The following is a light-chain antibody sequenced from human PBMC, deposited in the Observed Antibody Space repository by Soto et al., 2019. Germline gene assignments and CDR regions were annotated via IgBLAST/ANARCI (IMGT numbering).Light chain of an antibody. CDR2: DVS. Sequence: QSALTQPASVSGSPGQAITIYCTGSSSDVGGYNYVSWYQHHPGKAPKLMIYDVSNRPPGVSNCFSGSTSGNTASLTISGLQAENEADYYCSSYTSSSTPDVFGTGTKLTVL. J-gene: IGLJ1*01. CDR1: SSDVGGYNY. V-gene: IGLV2-14*03. CDR3: SSYTSSSTPDV.